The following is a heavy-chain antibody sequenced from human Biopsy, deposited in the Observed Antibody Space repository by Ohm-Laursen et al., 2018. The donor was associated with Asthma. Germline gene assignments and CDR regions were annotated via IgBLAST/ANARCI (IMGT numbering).Heavy chain of an antibody. Sequence: SETLSLTCTVYGGYLTGHYWNWIRQPPGKGLEWIGEIDQSGYTNYNPSLKSRVTISADTSKNQFHLNLSSVTAADTAVYFCARRGGVRRYFDYWGQGTQVTVSS. CDR3: ARRGGVRRYFDY. D-gene: IGHD3-16*01. CDR1: GGYLTGHY. J-gene: IGHJ4*02. V-gene: IGHV4-34*01. CDR2: IDQSGYT.